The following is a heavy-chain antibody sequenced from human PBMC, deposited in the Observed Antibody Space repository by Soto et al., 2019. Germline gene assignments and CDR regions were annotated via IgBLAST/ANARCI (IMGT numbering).Heavy chain of an antibody. D-gene: IGHD3-10*01. CDR1: GFTFSSYW. CDR2: INSDGSST. CDR3: ARDYLLGLSNYYGSGSYYAYYYYGTDV. V-gene: IGHV3-74*01. Sequence: LRLSCGASGFTFSSYWMHWVRQAPGKGLVWVSRINSDGSSTSYADSVKGRFTISRDNAKNTLYLQMNSLRAEDTAVYYCARDYLLGLSNYYGSGSYYAYYYYGTDVWGQGTTVTVSS. J-gene: IGHJ6*02.